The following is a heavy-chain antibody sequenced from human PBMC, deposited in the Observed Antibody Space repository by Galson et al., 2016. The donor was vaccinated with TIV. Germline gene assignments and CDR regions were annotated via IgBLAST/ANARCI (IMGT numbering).Heavy chain of an antibody. V-gene: IGHV3-33*01. Sequence: SLRLSCAASGFNFRTYAMHWVRQAPGKGLEWVAVIWYDGGNKYYGDSVKGRVTISRDNSKNTLYLQMNSLTTEDTAVYFCARDVHWYFDLWGRGTPVTVSS. J-gene: IGHJ2*01. CDR2: IWYDGGNK. CDR1: GFNFRTYA. CDR3: ARDVHWYFDL.